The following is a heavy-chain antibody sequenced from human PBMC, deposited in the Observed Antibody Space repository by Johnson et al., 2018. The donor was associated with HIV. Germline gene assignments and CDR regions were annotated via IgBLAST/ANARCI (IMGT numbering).Heavy chain of an antibody. D-gene: IGHD3-22*01. CDR1: GFTFSGSA. V-gene: IGHV3-73*01. J-gene: IGHJ3*01. CDR3: TRDGSITMILVADAFDL. CDR2: IRSHANSYAT. Sequence: VQLVESGGGLVQPGGSLKLSCAASGFTFSGSAMHWVRQASGKGLEWVGRIRSHANSYATAYAASVKGRFTISRDDSKNTAYLQMNSLKTEDTAVYYCTRDGSITMILVADAFDLWGQGTMVTVSS.